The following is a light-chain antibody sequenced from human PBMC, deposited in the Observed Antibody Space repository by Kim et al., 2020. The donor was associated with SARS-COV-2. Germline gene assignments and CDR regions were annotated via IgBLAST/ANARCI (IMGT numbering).Light chain of an antibody. J-gene: IGLJ2*01. CDR1: SLRIYY. CDR2: GQN. CDR3: NSRDSSGKRVV. V-gene: IGLV3-19*01. Sequence: SSELTQDPAVSVALGQTVRITCQGDSLRIYYATWYQQKPGQAPILVMYGQNNRPSGIPDRFSGSTSGNTASLTITGAQAEDEADYYCNSRDSSGKRVVFGGGTQLTVL.